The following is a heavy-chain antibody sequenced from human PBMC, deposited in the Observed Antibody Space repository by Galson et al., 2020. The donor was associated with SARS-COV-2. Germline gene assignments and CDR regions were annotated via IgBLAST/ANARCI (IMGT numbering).Heavy chain of an antibody. Sequence: SETPSLTCSVSGGSMSKYSWSWIRHSPGKGLEWIGNIYYSGGTKYNPSLKSRVSMSVDTSENQFSLKLNSVTAADTAVYYCARVGGNDGWNWFDPWGQGTLVTVSS. CDR3: ARVGGNDGWNWFDP. J-gene: IGHJ5*02. V-gene: IGHV4-59*01. CDR2: IYYSGGT. CDR1: GGSMSKYS. D-gene: IGHD1-1*01.